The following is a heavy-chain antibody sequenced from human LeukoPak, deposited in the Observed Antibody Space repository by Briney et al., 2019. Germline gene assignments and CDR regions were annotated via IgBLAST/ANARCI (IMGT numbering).Heavy chain of an antibody. CDR1: GGSISSSSYY. Sequence: PSETLSLTCTVSGGSISSSSYYWDWIRQPPGKGLEWIGSIYYSGSTYYNPSLKSRVTISVDTSKNQFSLKLSPVIAADTAVYYCARTFYPTRGGNYYYMDVWGKGTTVTISS. D-gene: IGHD3-16*01. V-gene: IGHV4-39*07. CDR3: ARTFYPTRGGNYYYMDV. CDR2: IYYSGST. J-gene: IGHJ6*03.